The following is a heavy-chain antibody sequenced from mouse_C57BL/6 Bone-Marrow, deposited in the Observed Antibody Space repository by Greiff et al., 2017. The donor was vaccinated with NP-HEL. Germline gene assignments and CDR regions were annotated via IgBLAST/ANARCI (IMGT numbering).Heavy chain of an antibody. CDR2: INPGSGGT. J-gene: IGHJ2*01. V-gene: IGHV1-54*01. CDR1: GYAFTNYL. D-gene: IGHD2-3*01. CDR3: ARGVYDGYYYFDY. Sequence: QVQLQQSGAELVRPGTSVKVSCKASGYAFTNYLIEWVKQRPGQGLEWIGVINPGSGGTNYNEKFKGKATLTADKSSSTAYMQLSSLTSEDSAVYFCARGVYDGYYYFDYWGQGTTLTVSS.